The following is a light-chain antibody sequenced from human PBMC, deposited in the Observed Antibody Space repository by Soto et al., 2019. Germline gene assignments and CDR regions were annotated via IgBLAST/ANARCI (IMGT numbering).Light chain of an antibody. Sequence: DIQMTQSPSSLSASVGDRFTIICRASQGISAYLNWYQQKPGKAPKFLIYAASTLESGVPSRFSGRGSGTNFSLTISSLQPEDSATYYCQQSYNKFPLTFGGGTKVDIK. V-gene: IGKV1-39*01. CDR2: AAS. J-gene: IGKJ4*01. CDR3: QQSYNKFPLT. CDR1: QGISAY.